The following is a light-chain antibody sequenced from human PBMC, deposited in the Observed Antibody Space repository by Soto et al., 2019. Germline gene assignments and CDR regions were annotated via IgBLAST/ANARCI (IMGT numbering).Light chain of an antibody. CDR2: EGS. V-gene: IGLV2-23*01. Sequence: QSALTQPASVSGSPGQSITISCTGTSSDVGSYNLVSWYQQHPGKAPKLMIYEGSKRPSGVSNRFSGSKSGNTASLTISGLRAEDEADYYCCSYAGSSFVFGGGTKLTVL. J-gene: IGLJ2*01. CDR1: SSDVGSYNL. CDR3: CSYAGSSFV.